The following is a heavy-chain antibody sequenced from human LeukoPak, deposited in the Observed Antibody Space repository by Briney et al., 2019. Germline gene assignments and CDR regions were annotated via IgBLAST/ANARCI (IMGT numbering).Heavy chain of an antibody. V-gene: IGHV3-30*02. D-gene: IGHD6-6*01. Sequence: GGSLRLSCAASGFTFSSYGMHWVRQAPGKGLEWVAFIRYDGSNKYYADSVKGRFTISRDNSKNTLYLQMNSLRAEDTAVYYCARDSYSTSGNWFDPWGQGTLVTVSS. CDR2: IRYDGSNK. J-gene: IGHJ5*02. CDR3: ARDSYSTSGNWFDP. CDR1: GFTFSSYG.